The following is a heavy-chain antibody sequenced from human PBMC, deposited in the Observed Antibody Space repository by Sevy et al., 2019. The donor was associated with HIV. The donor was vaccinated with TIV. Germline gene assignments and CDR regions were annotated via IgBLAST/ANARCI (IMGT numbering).Heavy chain of an antibody. D-gene: IGHD3-16*01. V-gene: IGHV3-53*01. CDR3: VREDLVLGEDNYYGMDV. CDR1: GFTVSDNY. J-gene: IGHJ6*02. Sequence: GGSLRLSCAVSGFTVSDNYMNWVRQAPGKGLEWVSIIYIAGRRYYADSVRGRFTISRDKAKNTLYLQMNSLRVEDTAVYYCVREDLVLGEDNYYGMDVWGQGTTVTVSS. CDR2: IYIAGRR.